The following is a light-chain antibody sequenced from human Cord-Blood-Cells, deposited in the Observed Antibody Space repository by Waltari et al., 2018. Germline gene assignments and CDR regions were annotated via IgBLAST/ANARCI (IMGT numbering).Light chain of an antibody. CDR2: EDS. CDR1: ALPKNY. J-gene: IGLJ1*01. Sequence: SYELTQPPSVSVSPGQTARITCSGDALPKNYAYWYQQKSGQAPVLVIYEDSKRPSVIPERFSGSSSGTMATLTISGAQVEDEADYYCYSTDSSGNHYVFGTGTKVTVL. CDR3: YSTDSSGNHYV. V-gene: IGLV3-10*01.